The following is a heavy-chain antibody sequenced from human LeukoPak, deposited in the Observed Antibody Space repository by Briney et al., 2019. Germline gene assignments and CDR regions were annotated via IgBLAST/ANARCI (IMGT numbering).Heavy chain of an antibody. CDR1: GFTFSSYS. Sequence: PGGSLRLCCAASGFTFSSYSMNWVRQAPGKGLEWVSSISSSSSYIYYADSVKGRFTISRDNAKNSLYLQMNSLRAEDTAVYYCARDGITMIVPRAFDIWGQGTMVTVSS. V-gene: IGHV3-21*01. CDR3: ARDGITMIVPRAFDI. J-gene: IGHJ3*02. CDR2: ISSSSSYI. D-gene: IGHD3-22*01.